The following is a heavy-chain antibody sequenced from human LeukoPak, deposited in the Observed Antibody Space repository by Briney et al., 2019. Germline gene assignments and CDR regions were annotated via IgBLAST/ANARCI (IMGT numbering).Heavy chain of an antibody. V-gene: IGHV4-34*01. CDR1: GGSFSGYY. CDR3: AGDGHYGMYV. Sequence: SETLSLTCAVYGGSFSGYYWSWIRQPPGKGLEWIGEINHSGSTNYNPSLKSRVTISVDTSKNQFSLKLSSVTAADTAVYYCAGDGHYGMYVWGQGTTVTVSS. D-gene: IGHD5-24*01. CDR2: INHSGST. J-gene: IGHJ6*02.